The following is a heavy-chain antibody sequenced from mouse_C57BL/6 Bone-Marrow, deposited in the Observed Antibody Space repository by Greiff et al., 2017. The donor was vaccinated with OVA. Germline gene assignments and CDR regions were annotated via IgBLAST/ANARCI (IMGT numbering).Heavy chain of an antibody. J-gene: IGHJ2*01. D-gene: IGHD1-1*02. CDR3: ARHGGVTEPFDY. Sequence: EVKLQESGEGLVKPGGSLKLSCAASGFTFSSYAMSWVRQTPEKRLEWVAYISNGGGSTYYPDTVKGRFTISRDNAKNTLYLQMSRLKSEDTAMYYCARHGGVTEPFDYWGQGTTLTVSS. V-gene: IGHV5-12*01. CDR1: GFTFSSYA. CDR2: ISNGGGST.